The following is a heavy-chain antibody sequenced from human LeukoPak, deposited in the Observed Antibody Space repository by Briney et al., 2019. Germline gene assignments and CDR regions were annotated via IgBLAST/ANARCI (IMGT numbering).Heavy chain of an antibody. V-gene: IGHV1-2*02. Sequence: GASVKVSCKASGYTFTGYYIHWVRQAPGQGLESMGWTNPDSGGASYAQKFQGRVTMTRDTSISTVYMELNRLTSDDTAMYYCARGRDWGEFLAWFDPWGQGTLVTVSS. CDR3: ARGRDWGEFLAWFDP. CDR1: GYTFTGYY. D-gene: IGHD3-3*01. J-gene: IGHJ5*02. CDR2: TNPDSGGA.